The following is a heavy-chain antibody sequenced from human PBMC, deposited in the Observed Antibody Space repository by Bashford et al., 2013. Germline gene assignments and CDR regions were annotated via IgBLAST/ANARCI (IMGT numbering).Heavy chain of an antibody. CDR2: IIPIFGTA. CDR3: ARDRKDYYDSSGPHTYNWFDP. V-gene: IGHV1-69*13. J-gene: IGHJ5*02. CDR1: GGTFSSYA. Sequence: SVKVSCKASGGTFSSYAISWVRQAPGQGLEWMGGIIPIFGTANYAQKFQGRVTITADESTSTAYMELSSLRSEDTAVYYCARDRKDYYDSSGPHTYNWFDPWGQGTLVTVSS. D-gene: IGHD3-22*01.